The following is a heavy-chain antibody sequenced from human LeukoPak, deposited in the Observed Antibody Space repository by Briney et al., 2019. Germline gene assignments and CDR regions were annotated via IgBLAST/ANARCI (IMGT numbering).Heavy chain of an antibody. CDR2: IKGDGIST. CDR1: GFDFSGNW. J-gene: IGHJ4*02. Sequence: PGGSLRLSCAASGFDFSGNWMHWVGHAPGRGLVWVSRIKGDGISTNYADSVKGRFTISRDIAKNTLYLQMNSLRAEDTGVYYCAKDHYWSIDYWGRGTLVTVSS. V-gene: IGHV3-74*01. CDR3: AKDHYWSIDY. D-gene: IGHD3-3*01.